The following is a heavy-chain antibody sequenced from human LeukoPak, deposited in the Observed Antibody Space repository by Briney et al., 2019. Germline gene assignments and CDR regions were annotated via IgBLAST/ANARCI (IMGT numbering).Heavy chain of an antibody. CDR3: ARDPYYYDSSGYYGEGFDY. CDR1: GFTFRNYA. V-gene: IGHV3-64*01. Sequence: GGSLRLSCAASGFTFRNYAMHWVRQAPGKGLEYISGISRDGSSTYNANSVKGRFSISRDNSKNTLYLQMNSLRAEDTAVYYCARDPYYYDSSGYYGEGFDYWGQGTLVTVSS. J-gene: IGHJ4*02. CDR2: ISRDGSST. D-gene: IGHD3-22*01.